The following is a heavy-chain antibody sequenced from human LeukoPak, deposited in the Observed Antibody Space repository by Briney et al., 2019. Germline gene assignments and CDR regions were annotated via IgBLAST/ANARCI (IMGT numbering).Heavy chain of an antibody. CDR3: ARSYCSSTSCYAVSDY. V-gene: IGHV1-46*01. CDR2: INPSGGST. Sequence: ASMKVSCKASGYTFTSYYMHWVRQAPGQGLEWMGIINPSGGSTSYAQKFQGRVTMTRDTSTSTVYMELSSLRSEDTAVYYCARSYCSSTSCYAVSDYWGQGTLVTVSS. CDR1: GYTFTSYY. D-gene: IGHD2-2*01. J-gene: IGHJ4*02.